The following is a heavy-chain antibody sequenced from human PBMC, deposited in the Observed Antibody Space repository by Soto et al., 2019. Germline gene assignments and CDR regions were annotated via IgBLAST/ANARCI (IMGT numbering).Heavy chain of an antibody. D-gene: IGHD6-19*01. CDR3: AKGGEWLQREYYFDY. V-gene: IGHV3-30*18. CDR2: ISYDGSNK. J-gene: IGHJ4*02. Sequence: GGSLRLSCAASGFTFSSYGMHWVRQAPGKGLEWVAVISYDGSNKYYADSVKGRFTISRDNSKNTLYLQMNSLRAEDTAVYYCAKGGEWLQREYYFDYWGQGTLVT. CDR1: GFTFSSYG.